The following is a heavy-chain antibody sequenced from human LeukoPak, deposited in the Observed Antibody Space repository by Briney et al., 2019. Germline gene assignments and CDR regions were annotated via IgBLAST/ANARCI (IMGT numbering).Heavy chain of an antibody. CDR3: AREEKPYDY. J-gene: IGHJ4*02. CDR2: INAYSGNT. CDR1: GYTFTYYV. Sequence: GASVKVSCKTSGYTFTYYVISWVRQAPGQGLEWMRWINAYSGNTNDAQKFQGRVTMTTDTSTSTAYMELRSLRSDDTAVYYCAREEKPYDYWGQGTLVSVSS. V-gene: IGHV1-18*01.